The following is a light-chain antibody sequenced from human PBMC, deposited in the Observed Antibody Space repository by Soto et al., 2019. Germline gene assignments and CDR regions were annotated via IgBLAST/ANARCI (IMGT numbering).Light chain of an antibody. V-gene: IGKV3-20*01. Sequence: EIVLTQSPGTLSLSPGQRVSLSCRASQSVSSTYLAWYQQKPGQAPRLLIYGAAYRATGIPDRFSGSGSGTDFTLTISRLEPEDFAVYYCQHYGSSPPYTFGQGNKLEIK. CDR3: QHYGSSPPYT. J-gene: IGKJ2*01. CDR2: GAA. CDR1: QSVSSTY.